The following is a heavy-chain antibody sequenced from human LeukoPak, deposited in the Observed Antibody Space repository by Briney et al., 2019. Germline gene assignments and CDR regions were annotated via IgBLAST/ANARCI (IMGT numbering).Heavy chain of an antibody. D-gene: IGHD4-17*01. J-gene: IGHJ3*02. Sequence: PGGSLRLSCAASGSTFRTYLMSWVRQAPGKGLEWVSAISGSGHNTYYADSVKGRFTTSRDNSKNTLYLKMSSVRAEDKAVFYCAKPGGDYVGQLDALDIWGQGTMVTVSS. CDR3: AKPGGDYVGQLDALDI. V-gene: IGHV3-23*01. CDR2: ISGSGHNT. CDR1: GSTFRTYL.